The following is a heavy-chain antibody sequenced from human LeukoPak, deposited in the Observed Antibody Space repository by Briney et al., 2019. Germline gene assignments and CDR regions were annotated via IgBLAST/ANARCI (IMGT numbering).Heavy chain of an antibody. Sequence: GGSLRLSCAASGFTFSSYGMHWVRQAPGKGLEWVAVISYDGSNKYYADSVKGRFTISRDNSKNTLYLQMNSLRAEDTAVYYCAKDLSRLWSGGWSSYYFDYWGQGTLVTVSS. J-gene: IGHJ4*02. CDR3: AKDLSRLWSGGWSSYYFDY. CDR1: GFTFSSYG. D-gene: IGHD3-10*01. V-gene: IGHV3-30*18. CDR2: ISYDGSNK.